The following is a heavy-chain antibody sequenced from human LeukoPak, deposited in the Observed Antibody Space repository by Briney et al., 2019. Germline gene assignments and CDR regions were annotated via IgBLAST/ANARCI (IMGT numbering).Heavy chain of an antibody. Sequence: MAGGSLRLSCAASGFTFTTYTMNWVRQAPGKGLEWVSSISDSSRYIYYSGSVKGRFTISRDNAKNSVYLQMNSLRAEDTAVYYCARDTSYYGSGSFGDWGQGTLVTVSS. CDR1: GFTFTTYT. CDR2: ISDSSRYI. V-gene: IGHV3-21*01. J-gene: IGHJ4*02. CDR3: ARDTSYYGSGSFGD. D-gene: IGHD3-10*01.